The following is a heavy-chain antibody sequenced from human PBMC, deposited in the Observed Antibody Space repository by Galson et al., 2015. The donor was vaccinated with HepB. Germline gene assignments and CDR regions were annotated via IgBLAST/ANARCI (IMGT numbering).Heavy chain of an antibody. V-gene: IGHV3-33*01. Sequence: SLRLSCAASGFTFSSYGMHWVRQAPGKGLEWVAVIWYDGSNKYYADSVKGRFTISRDNSKNTLYLQMNSLRAEDTAVYYCAREESYYDSSGPDLYGMDVWGQGTTVTVSS. J-gene: IGHJ6*02. D-gene: IGHD3-22*01. CDR3: AREESYYDSSGPDLYGMDV. CDR2: IWYDGSNK. CDR1: GFTFSSYG.